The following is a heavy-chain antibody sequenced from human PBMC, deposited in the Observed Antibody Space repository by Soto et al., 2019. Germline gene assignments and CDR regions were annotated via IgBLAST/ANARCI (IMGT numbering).Heavy chain of an antibody. D-gene: IGHD4-17*01. CDR1: GFTFSNAW. V-gene: IGHV3-15*01. Sequence: GGSLRLSCAASGFTFSNAWMSWVRQAPGKGLEWVGRIKSKTDGGTTDYAAPVKGRFTISRDDSKNTLYLQMNSLKTEDTAVYYCTTESFYGDHQLVWGQGTLVTVSS. CDR3: TTESFYGDHQLV. J-gene: IGHJ4*02. CDR2: IKSKTDGGTT.